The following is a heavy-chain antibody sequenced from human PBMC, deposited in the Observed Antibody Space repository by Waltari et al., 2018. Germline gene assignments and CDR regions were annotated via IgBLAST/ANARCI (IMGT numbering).Heavy chain of an antibody. V-gene: IGHV4-39*01. CDR1: GGSISTTRFF. D-gene: IGHD2-21*01. CDR2: IYYSGTA. CDR3: ARPSDSGGGAALDY. Sequence: QLQLHESCPGLVKSSETLSLTSAESGGSISTTRFFWGWIRQPPGKGLEWIGAIYYSGTAYYTTSLKSRVTISVDTSKKQFSLNLKSLSAADTAVYYCARPSDSGGGAALDYWGRGTLVTVSS. J-gene: IGHJ4*02.